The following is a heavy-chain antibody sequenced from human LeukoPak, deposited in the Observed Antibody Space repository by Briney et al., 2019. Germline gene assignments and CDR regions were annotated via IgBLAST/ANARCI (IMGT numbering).Heavy chain of an antibody. V-gene: IGHV1-18*01. D-gene: IGHD3-22*01. CDR3: ASLKNSYDSSGYLVTDAFDI. CDR1: GYTFTSYG. Sequence: ASVKVSCKASGYTFTSYGISWVRQAPGQGLEWMGWISAYNGNTNYAQKLQGRVTMTTDTSTSTAYMELRSLRSDDTAVYYCASLKNSYDSSGYLVTDAFDIWGQGTMVTVSS. CDR2: ISAYNGNT. J-gene: IGHJ3*02.